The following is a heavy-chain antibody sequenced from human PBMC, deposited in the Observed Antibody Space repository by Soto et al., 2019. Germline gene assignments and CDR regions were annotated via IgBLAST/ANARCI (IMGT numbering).Heavy chain of an antibody. CDR3: VRRDPSPTVFDP. CDR2: IYYSGST. J-gene: IGHJ5*02. V-gene: IGHV4-59*08. CDR1: GGSISSYY. Sequence: SETLSLTCTVSGGSISSYYWSWIRQPPGKGLEWIGYIYYSGSTNYNPSLKSRVTISVDTSKNQFSLRLDSVTAADTAMYYCVRRDPSPTVFDPWGPGILLTISS.